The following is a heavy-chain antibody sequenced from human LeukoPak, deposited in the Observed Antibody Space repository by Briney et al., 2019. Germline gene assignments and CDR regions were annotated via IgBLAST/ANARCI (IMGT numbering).Heavy chain of an antibody. Sequence: ASVKVSCKASGYTFTSYDINWVRQATGQGLEWMGWMNPNSGNTGYAQKFQGRVTMTEDTSTDTAYMELSSLRSEDTAVYYCATGPDDYYDSSGYGYWGQGTLVTVSS. CDR3: ATGPDDYYDSSGYGY. CDR2: MNPNSGNT. CDR1: GYTFTSYD. V-gene: IGHV1-8*01. D-gene: IGHD3-22*01. J-gene: IGHJ4*02.